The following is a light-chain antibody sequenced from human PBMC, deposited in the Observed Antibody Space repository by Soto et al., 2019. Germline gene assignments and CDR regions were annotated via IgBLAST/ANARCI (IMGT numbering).Light chain of an antibody. Sequence: QSALTQPPSASGSPGQSVTISCTGTNSDVGGYNYVSWYQHHPGKVPKLMIYEVNKRPSGVPDRFSGSKSGNTASLTVSGLQAEDEADYFCSSYAGTNDFVVFGGGTKVTVL. CDR3: SSYAGTNDFVV. CDR2: EVN. CDR1: NSDVGGYNY. V-gene: IGLV2-8*01. J-gene: IGLJ2*01.